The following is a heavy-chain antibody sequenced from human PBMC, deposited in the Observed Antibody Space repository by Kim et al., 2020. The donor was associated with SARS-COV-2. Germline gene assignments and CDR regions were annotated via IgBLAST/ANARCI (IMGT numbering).Heavy chain of an antibody. CDR1: GGSISSSSYY. CDR2: IYYSGST. CDR3: ARTCGGDCDAFGVLHAFDI. Sequence: SETLSLTCTVSGGSISSSSYYWGWIRQPPGKGLEWIVSIYYSGSTDYNPSLKSRVTISVDTSKNQFSLKLSSVTAANTAVYYCARTCGGDCDAFGVLHAFDIRGQGTMVTVSS. V-gene: IGHV4-39*01. J-gene: IGHJ3*02. D-gene: IGHD2-21*02.